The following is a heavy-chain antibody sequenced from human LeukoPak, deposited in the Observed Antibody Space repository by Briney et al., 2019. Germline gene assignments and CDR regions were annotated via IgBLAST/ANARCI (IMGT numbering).Heavy chain of an antibody. CDR1: GFTFSGFW. V-gene: IGHV3-7*04. D-gene: IGHD3-16*01. J-gene: IGHJ4*02. CDR3: VRGGGAFDS. Sequence: GGSLRLSCAASGFTFSGFWMSWVRDAPTKGLDWVANIKYDGSDKRYVDSVKGRFTVTTDNANNSLCLQMNSRRGEDTAVYYCVRGGGAFDSWGQGTLVTVSS. CDR2: IKYDGSDK.